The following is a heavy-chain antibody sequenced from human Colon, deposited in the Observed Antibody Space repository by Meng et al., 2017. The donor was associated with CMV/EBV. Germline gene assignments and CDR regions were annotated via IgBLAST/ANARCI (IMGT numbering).Heavy chain of an antibody. D-gene: IGHD1-14*01. CDR2: IWYDGSNK. CDR3: ASPSSSPGPFDL. Sequence: CVASGFTFSGYGFLWVRQAPGKGLEWVAVIWYDGSNKYYADSVKGRFIISRDNSKNTVYLQMNSLRAEDTAVYYCASPSSSPGPFDLWGRGTLVTVSS. V-gene: IGHV3-33*01. J-gene: IGHJ2*01. CDR1: GFTFSGYG.